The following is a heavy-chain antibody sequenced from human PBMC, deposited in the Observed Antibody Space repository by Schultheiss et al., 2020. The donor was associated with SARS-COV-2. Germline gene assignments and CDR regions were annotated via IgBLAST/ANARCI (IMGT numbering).Heavy chain of an antibody. CDR1: GFTVSSNY. CDR2: IYSGGST. J-gene: IGHJ6*02. Sequence: GGSLRLSCAASGFTVSSNYMSWVRQAPGKGLEWVSVIYSGGSTYYADSVKGRFTISRDNSKNTLYLQMNSLRAEDTAVYYCARVVDNWNYVHYYYGMDVWGQGTTVTVSS. D-gene: IGHD1-7*01. CDR3: ARVVDNWNYVHYYYGMDV. V-gene: IGHV3-66*02.